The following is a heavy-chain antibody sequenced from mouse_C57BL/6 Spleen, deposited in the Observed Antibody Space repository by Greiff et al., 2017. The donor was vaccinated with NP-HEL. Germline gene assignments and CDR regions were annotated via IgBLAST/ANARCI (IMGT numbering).Heavy chain of an antibody. CDR1: GYTFTSYW. CDR2: IDPSDSYT. Sequence: QVQLQQPGAELVRPGTSVKLSCKASGYTFTSYWMHWVKQRPGQGLEWIGVIDPSDSYTNYNQKFKGKATLTVDTSSSTAYMQLSSLTSEDSAVYYCERRNPSPWYFDVWGTGTTVTVSS. CDR3: ERRNPSPWYFDV. V-gene: IGHV1-59*01. J-gene: IGHJ1*03.